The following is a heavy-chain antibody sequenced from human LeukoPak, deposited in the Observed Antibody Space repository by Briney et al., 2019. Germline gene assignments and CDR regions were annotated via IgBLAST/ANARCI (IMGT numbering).Heavy chain of an antibody. CDR3: AGETAAGSDY. CDR1: GFTLRSYW. J-gene: IGHJ4*02. Sequence: PGGSLRLSCAASGFTLRSYWMSWVRQAPGKGLECVANIKQDGSERYYVDSVKGRFTISRDNAKNSLYLQMNSLRAEDTAVYYCAGETAAGSDYWGQGTLVTVSS. V-gene: IGHV3-7*01. CDR2: IKQDGSER. D-gene: IGHD6-25*01.